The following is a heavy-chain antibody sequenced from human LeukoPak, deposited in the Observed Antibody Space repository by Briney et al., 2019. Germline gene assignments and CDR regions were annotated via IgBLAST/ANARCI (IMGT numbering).Heavy chain of an antibody. CDR1: GYSFTSYW. CDR3: ARLNGDYPYYYYYMDV. D-gene: IGHD4-17*01. CDR2: IYPGDSDT. Sequence: GESLKISCKGSGYSFTSYWIGWVRQMPEKGLEWMGIIYPGDSDTRYSPSFQGQVTISADKSISTAYLQWSSLKASDTAMYYCARLNGDYPYYYYYMDVWGKGTTVTISS. J-gene: IGHJ6*03. V-gene: IGHV5-51*01.